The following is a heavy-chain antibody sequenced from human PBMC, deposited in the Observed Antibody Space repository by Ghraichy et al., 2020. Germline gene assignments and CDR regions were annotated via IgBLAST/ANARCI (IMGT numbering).Heavy chain of an antibody. D-gene: IGHD2-2*01. V-gene: IGHV4-31*03. Sequence: SETLSLPFTVSGGSFCSGGYYWSWIRQHPGKGLEWIGYIYYSGSTYYNPSLKSRVTISVDTSKNQFSLKLSSVTAADTAVYYCARGSYQLLSWRWFDPWGQGTLVTVSS. CDR3: ARGSYQLLSWRWFDP. J-gene: IGHJ5*02. CDR2: IYYSGST. CDR1: GGSFCSGGYY.